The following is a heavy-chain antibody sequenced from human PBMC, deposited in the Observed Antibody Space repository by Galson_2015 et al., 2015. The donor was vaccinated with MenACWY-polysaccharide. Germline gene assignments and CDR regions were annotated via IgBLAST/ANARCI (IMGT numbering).Heavy chain of an antibody. CDR1: RFTVRCYW. Sequence: ALRLGGAAARFTVRCYWRSGVHQAPGKGLVRVTNNKQDGSEKYYVDAVKGRFTLSRDNAMNSLYLEMNSLRGEDMAVYYFARDSCRGGSSYWGQGTLVTVSS. D-gene: IGHD2-15*01. V-gene: IGHV3-7*01. CDR2: NKQDGSEK. CDR3: ARDSCRGGSSY. J-gene: IGHJ4*02.